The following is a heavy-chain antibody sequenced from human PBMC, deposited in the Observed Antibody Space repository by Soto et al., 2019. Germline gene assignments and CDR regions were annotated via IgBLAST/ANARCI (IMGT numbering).Heavy chain of an antibody. V-gene: IGHV2-26*01. D-gene: IGHD2-15*01. J-gene: IGHJ5*02. CDR2: IFSNDEK. Sequence: GSGPTLVNPTETLTLTCTVSGFSLSNARMGVSWIRQPPGKALEWLAHIFSNDEKSYSTSLKSRLTISKDTSKSQVVLTMTNMDPVDTATYYCARIPRDCSGGSCYSGLSWWFDPWGQGTLVTVSS. CDR1: GFSLSNARMG. CDR3: ARIPRDCSGGSCYSGLSWWFDP.